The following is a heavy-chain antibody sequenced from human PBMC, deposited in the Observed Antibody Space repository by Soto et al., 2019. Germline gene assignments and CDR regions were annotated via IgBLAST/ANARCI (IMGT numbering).Heavy chain of an antibody. CDR3: ARDGEAARPIGTYYYYGMDV. CDR2: INPNSGGT. Sequence: ASVKVSCKASGYTFTGYYMHWVRQAPGQGLEWMGWINPNSGGTNYAQKFQGWVTMTRDTSISTAYMELSRLRSDDTAVYYCARDGEAARPIGTYYYYGMDVWGQGTTVTVSS. J-gene: IGHJ6*02. CDR1: GYTFTGYY. V-gene: IGHV1-2*04. D-gene: IGHD6-6*01.